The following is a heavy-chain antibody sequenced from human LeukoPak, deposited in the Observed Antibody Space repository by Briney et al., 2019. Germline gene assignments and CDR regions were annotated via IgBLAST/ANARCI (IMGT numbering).Heavy chain of an antibody. CDR3: ARGGGPTDDAFDI. J-gene: IGHJ3*02. CDR1: GYTFTSYY. CDR2: IKPSGGST. Sequence: ASVKVSCKASGYTFTSYYMHWVRQAPGQGLEWMGIIKPSGGSTSYAQEFQGRVTMTRDTSTSTVYMELSSLRSEDTAVYYCARGGGPTDDAFDIWGQGTMVTVSS. V-gene: IGHV1-46*01. D-gene: IGHD2-15*01.